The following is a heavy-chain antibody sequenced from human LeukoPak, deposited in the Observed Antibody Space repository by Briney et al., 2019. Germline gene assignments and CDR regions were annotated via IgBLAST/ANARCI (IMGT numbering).Heavy chain of an antibody. CDR1: GFTFSSYS. J-gene: IGHJ6*02. D-gene: IGHD3-9*01. CDR3: ARDFSYDILTGYYPYYYYGMDV. V-gene: IGHV3-21*01. Sequence: GGSLRLSCAASGFTFSSYSMNWVREAPGKGLECVSSISSSSSYIYYADTVKGRFTISRDNAKNSLYLQMNSLRAEDTAVYYCARDFSYDILTGYYPYYYYGMDVWGQGTTVTVSS. CDR2: ISSSSSYI.